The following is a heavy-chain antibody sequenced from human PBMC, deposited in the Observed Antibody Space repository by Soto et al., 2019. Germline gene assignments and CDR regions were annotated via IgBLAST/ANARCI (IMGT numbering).Heavy chain of an antibody. J-gene: IGHJ4*02. V-gene: IGHV4-59*08. CDR3: ARHMPQRITMVRGVIRSYFDY. CDR1: GGSISSYY. D-gene: IGHD3-10*01. CDR2: IYYSGST. Sequence: PSETLSLTCTVSGGSISSYYWSWIRQPPGKGLEWIGYIYYSGSTNYNPSLKSRVTISVDTSKNQFSLKLSSVPAADTAVYYCARHMPQRITMVRGVIRSYFDYWGQGTLVTVSS.